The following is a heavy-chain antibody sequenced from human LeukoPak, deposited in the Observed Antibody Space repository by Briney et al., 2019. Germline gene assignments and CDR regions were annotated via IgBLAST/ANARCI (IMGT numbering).Heavy chain of an antibody. Sequence: ASVKVSCKASGGTFSSYAISWVRQAPGQGLEWMGGIIPIFGTANYAQKFRGRVTITADESTSTAYMELSSLRSEDTAVYYCARGMATTAGFDYWGQGTLVTVSS. CDR1: GGTFSSYA. CDR2: IIPIFGTA. CDR3: ARGMATTAGFDY. V-gene: IGHV1-69*13. J-gene: IGHJ4*02. D-gene: IGHD5-24*01.